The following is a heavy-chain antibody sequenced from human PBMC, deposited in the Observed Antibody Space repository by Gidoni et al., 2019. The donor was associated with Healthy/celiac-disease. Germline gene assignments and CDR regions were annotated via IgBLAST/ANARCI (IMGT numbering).Heavy chain of an antibody. V-gene: IGHV3-30*18. CDR1: GFTLSRYG. CDR2: ISYDGSNK. D-gene: IGHD2-21*02. J-gene: IGHJ4*02. Sequence: QVQLVESGGGVVKPGRSLRLSCAASGFTLSRYGMHWVRQAPGKGLEWVAVISYDGSNKYYADSVKGRFTISRDNSKNTLYLQMNSLRAEDTAVYYCAKGTGHIVVVTVGFDYWGQGTLVTVSS. CDR3: AKGTGHIVVVTVGFDY.